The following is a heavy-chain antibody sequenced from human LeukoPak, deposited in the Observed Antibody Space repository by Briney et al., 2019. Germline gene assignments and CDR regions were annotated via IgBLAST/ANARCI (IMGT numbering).Heavy chain of an antibody. CDR1: CGSISSGGYY. J-gene: IGHJ4*02. CDR2: IYNSGST. V-gene: IGHV4-31*03. CDR3: ARGFCTNGVCSSDYFDY. D-gene: IGHD2-8*01. Sequence: SQTLSLTCTGSCGSISSGGYYWNWIRQHPGKGLEWIGYIYNSGSTYYNPSLKSRCTISVDTSKNQLSLRLSSVTAADTAVYYCARGFCTNGVCSSDYFDYWGQGTLVTVSS.